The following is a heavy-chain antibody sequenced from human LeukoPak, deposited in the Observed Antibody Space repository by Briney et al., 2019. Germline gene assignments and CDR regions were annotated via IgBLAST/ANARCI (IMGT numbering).Heavy chain of an antibody. CDR1: GGSLIYYY. Sequence: PSETLSLTFAVYGGSLIYYYWTWIRQPPEKGLKWIGEINRSGSTNYNPSLKSRVSISVDTSKNQFSLKLSSVTAADTAVYYCARGGFYCGDDCYVDYWGQGTLVTVSA. CDR2: INRSGST. D-gene: IGHD2-21*02. J-gene: IGHJ4*02. CDR3: ARGGFYCGDDCYVDY. V-gene: IGHV4-34*01.